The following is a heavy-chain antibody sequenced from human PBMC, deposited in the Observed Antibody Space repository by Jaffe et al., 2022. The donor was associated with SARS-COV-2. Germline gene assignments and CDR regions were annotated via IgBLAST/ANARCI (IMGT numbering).Heavy chain of an antibody. CDR2: ISYDGSNK. D-gene: IGHD1-26*01. CDR1: GFTFSSYG. CDR3: AKDSGLPSGAFDI. Sequence: QVQLVESGGGVVQPGRSLRLSCAASGFTFSSYGMHWVRQAPGKGLEWVAVISYDGSNKYYADSVKGRFTISRDNSKNTLYLQMNSLRAEDTAVYYCAKDSGLPSGAFDIWGQGTMVTVSS. J-gene: IGHJ3*02. V-gene: IGHV3-30*18.